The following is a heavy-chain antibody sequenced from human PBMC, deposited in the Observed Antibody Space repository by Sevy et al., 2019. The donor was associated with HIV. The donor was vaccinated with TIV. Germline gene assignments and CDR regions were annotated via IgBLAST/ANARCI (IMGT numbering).Heavy chain of an antibody. CDR1: GYTFTDYY. D-gene: IGHD2-2*02. J-gene: IGHJ6*02. CDR3: ARVVEPAGIDPYYYGVDV. V-gene: IGHV1-2*02. CDR2: INPKSGGT. Sequence: ASVKVSCKASGYTFTDYYIHWVRQAPGQGLEWMGWINPKSGGTNYAQKFHGRVTMTRDTSISTAYMELGRLRSDDPAGYYCARVVEPAGIDPYYYGVDVWGPGATVTVSS.